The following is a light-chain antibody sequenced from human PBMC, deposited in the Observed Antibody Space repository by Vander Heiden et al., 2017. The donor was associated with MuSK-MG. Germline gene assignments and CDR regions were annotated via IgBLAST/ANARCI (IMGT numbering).Light chain of an antibody. J-gene: IGKJ5*01. CDR1: QSVRSY. CDR3: QQRSSWPIT. Sequence: EIVLTQSPATLSLSPGERATPSCRASQSVRSYIAWYQQKPGQAPRLLIYDLSNRATGIPARFSGSGSNTDFTLTISSLEAEDFAVYYCQQRSSWPITFGQGTRLEIK. CDR2: DLS. V-gene: IGKV3-11*01.